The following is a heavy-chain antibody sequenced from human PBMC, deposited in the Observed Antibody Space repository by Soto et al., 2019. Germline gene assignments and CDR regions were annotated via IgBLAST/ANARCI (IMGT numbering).Heavy chain of an antibody. V-gene: IGHV3-23*01. D-gene: IGHD6-13*01. Sequence: EVQLLESGGGLVQPGGSLRLSCTASGFTFSRHAMTWVRQAPGKGLEWVSGLSDSGGSIYYADSVKGRFTISRDNSMNTLYLQMNTLRAEDTPIYYCAKVSSSWYAGFFDLWGQGTLVTVSS. CDR1: GFTFSRHA. CDR3: AKVSSSWYAGFFDL. CDR2: LSDSGGSI. J-gene: IGHJ4*02.